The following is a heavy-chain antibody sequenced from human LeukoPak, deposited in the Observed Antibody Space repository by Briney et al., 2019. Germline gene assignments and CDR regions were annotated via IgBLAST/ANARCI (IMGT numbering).Heavy chain of an antibody. J-gene: IGHJ4*02. Sequence: ASVKVSCKASGYTFTGNYIHWLRQAPGQGLEWMGWMNPKNGGTSYALRFQGRVTMTGDTSINTAYLNLSGLRSDDLALYYCTRALAFWGPGTLVTVSS. CDR3: TRALAF. CDR2: MNPKNGGT. V-gene: IGHV1-2*02. CDR1: GYTFTGNY.